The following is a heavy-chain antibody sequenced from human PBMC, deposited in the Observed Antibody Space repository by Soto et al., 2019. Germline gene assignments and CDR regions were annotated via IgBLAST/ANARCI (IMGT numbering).Heavy chain of an antibody. V-gene: IGHV4-59*01. J-gene: IGHJ4*02. CDR1: GGSISSYY. CDR2: IYYSGST. D-gene: IGHD3-22*01. CDR3: ARDLRDYDSSGYPS. Sequence: PSETLSLTCTVSGGSISSYYWSWIRQPPGKGLEWIGYIYYSGSTNYNPSLKSRVTISVDTSKNQLSLKLSSVTAADTAVYYCARDLRDYDSSGYPSWGQGTLVTVSS.